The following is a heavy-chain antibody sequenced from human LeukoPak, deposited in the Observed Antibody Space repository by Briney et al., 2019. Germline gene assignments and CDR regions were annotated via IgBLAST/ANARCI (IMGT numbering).Heavy chain of an antibody. Sequence: GGSLRLSCAASGFTFDNYAMTWVRQAPGKGLEWVSSISSSSSYIYYADSVKGRFTISRDNAKNSLYLQMNSLRAEDTAVYYCASGPDDYYDSSGYYYWGQGTLVTVSS. CDR3: ASGPDDYYDSSGYYY. CDR1: GFTFDNYA. CDR2: ISSSSSYI. J-gene: IGHJ4*02. V-gene: IGHV3-21*01. D-gene: IGHD3-22*01.